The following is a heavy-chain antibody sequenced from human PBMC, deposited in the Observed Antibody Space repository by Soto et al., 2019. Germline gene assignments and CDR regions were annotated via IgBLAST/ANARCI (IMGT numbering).Heavy chain of an antibody. CDR3: ARGPGASGLDV. CDR2: INPTSGGT. D-gene: IGHD2-8*02. V-gene: IGHV1-46*01. CDR1: GYTFTSSY. J-gene: IGHJ6*02. Sequence: ASVKVSCKASGYTFTSSYIHWVRQAPGQGPEWMGIINPTSGGTSYAQNLQGRVTMTRDTSTRTVYMELNSLRSDDTAVYYCARGPGASGLDVWGQGTTVTVSS.